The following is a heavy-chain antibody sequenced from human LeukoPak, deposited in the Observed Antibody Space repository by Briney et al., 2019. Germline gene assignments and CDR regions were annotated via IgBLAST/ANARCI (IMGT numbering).Heavy chain of an antibody. J-gene: IGHJ4*02. CDR2: MYYSGSS. CDR1: GGSISSGGYY. Sequence: SSETLSLTCTFSGGSISSGGYYWSWIRQHPGKGLEWIGYMYYSGSSYYNPSLKSRVTISVDTSKKQFSLKLSSVTAADTAVYYCARRDNNYGGAVFDYWGQGTLVTVSS. CDR3: ARRDNNYGGAVFDY. D-gene: IGHD2-21*01. V-gene: IGHV4-31*03.